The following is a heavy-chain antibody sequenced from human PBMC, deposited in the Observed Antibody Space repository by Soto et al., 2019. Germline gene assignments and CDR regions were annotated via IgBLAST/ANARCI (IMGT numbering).Heavy chain of an antibody. CDR2: MIPIFGTA. V-gene: IGHV1-69*01. Sequence: QVQLVQSGAEVKKPGSSVKVSCKASGGTFSSYAISWVRQAPGQGLEWMGGMIPIFGTANYAQKFQGRVTITADESTSTAYMELSSLRSEDTAVYYCVRVGGYNWNERGFGLNYWGQGTLVTVSS. CDR1: GGTFSSYA. CDR3: VRVGGYNWNERGFGLNY. J-gene: IGHJ4*02. D-gene: IGHD1-1*01.